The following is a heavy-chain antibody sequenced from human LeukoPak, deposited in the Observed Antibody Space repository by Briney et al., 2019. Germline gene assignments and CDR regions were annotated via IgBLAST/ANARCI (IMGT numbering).Heavy chain of an antibody. V-gene: IGHV1-69*13. CDR2: NIPIFGTA. J-gene: IGHJ3*02. D-gene: IGHD3-22*01. CDR3: ARGGLSRYYYDSSGYYHAFDI. Sequence: SVKVSCKASGGTFSSYAISWVRQAPGQGLEWMGGNIPIFGTANYAQKFQGRVTITADESTSTAYMELSSLRSEDTAVYYCARGGLSRYYYDSSGYYHAFDIWGQGTMVTVSS. CDR1: GGTFSSYA.